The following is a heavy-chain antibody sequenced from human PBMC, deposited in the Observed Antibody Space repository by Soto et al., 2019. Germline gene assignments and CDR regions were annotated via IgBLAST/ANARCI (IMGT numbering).Heavy chain of an antibody. Sequence: ASVKVSCKASGYTFTGYYMHWVRQAPGQGLEWMGWINPNSGGTNYAQKFQGWVTMTRDTSISTAYTELSRLRSDDTAVYYCARGGSSSPTRYYGMDVWGQGTTVTVSS. D-gene: IGHD6-13*01. CDR2: INPNSGGT. J-gene: IGHJ6*02. CDR1: GYTFTGYY. V-gene: IGHV1-2*04. CDR3: ARGGSSSPTRYYGMDV.